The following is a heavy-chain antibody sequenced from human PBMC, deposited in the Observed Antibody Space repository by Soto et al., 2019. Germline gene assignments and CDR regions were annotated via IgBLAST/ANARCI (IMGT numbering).Heavy chain of an antibody. Sequence: ASVKVSCRASGDTFTDYYIHWVRQAPGQGLEWMGTVNPSGGHTTYAQHFLGRVTMTRDASTSTLYMELTSLTSDDTAIYYCARGGHVVVVTAALDYWGQGTLVTVSS. D-gene: IGHD2-21*02. J-gene: IGHJ4*02. CDR2: VNPSGGHT. CDR3: ARGGHVVVVTAALDY. CDR1: GDTFTDYY. V-gene: IGHV1-46*01.